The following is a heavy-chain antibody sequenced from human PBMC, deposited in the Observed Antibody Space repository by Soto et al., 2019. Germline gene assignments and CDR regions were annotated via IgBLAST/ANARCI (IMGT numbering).Heavy chain of an antibody. Sequence: GGSLRLSFAPSGFTFSTYGMHWVRQAPGKGLEWVEVICYDGSNQYYADSVKVRFTISRDHSKNMLYLQMNSLRAEDTAVYYCARDLGAFNSDSAYFNXWGQVTTVAVSX. D-gene: IGHD3-16*01. CDR2: ICYDGSNQ. CDR1: GFTFSTYG. CDR3: ARDLGAFNSDSAYFNX. J-gene: IGHJ4*02. V-gene: IGHV3-33*01.